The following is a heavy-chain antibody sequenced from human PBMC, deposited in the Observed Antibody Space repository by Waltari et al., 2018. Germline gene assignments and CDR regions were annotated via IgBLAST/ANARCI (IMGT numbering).Heavy chain of an antibody. CDR1: GGSISSSSYY. V-gene: IGHV4-39*01. Sequence: QLQLQESGPGLVKPSETLSLSCTVSGGSISSSSYYWGWIHQPPGKGLEWIGSIYYSGSTYYNPSLKSRVTISVDTSKNQFSLKLSSVTAADTAVYYCARHCSSSSCYRDWGQGTLVTVSS. D-gene: IGHD2-2*02. CDR2: IYYSGST. CDR3: ARHCSSSSCYRD. J-gene: IGHJ4*02.